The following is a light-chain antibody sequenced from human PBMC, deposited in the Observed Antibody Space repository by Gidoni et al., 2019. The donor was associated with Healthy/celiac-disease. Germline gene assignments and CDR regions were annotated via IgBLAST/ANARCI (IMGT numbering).Light chain of an antibody. CDR1: SSDVGGYNY. CDR3: SSYTSSSTPHYV. J-gene: IGLJ1*01. V-gene: IGLV2-14*01. CDR2: DVS. Sequence: QSALTPPSSVPGSPGQSITLSCTGTSSDVGGYNYVSWYQQHPGKAPKLMIYDVSNRPSGVSNRFSGSKSGNTASLTISGLQAEDEADYYCSSYTSSSTPHYVFGTGTKVTVL.